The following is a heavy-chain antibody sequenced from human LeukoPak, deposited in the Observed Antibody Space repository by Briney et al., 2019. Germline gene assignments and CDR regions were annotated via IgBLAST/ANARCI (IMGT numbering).Heavy chain of an antibody. CDR2: ISSSSSTI. J-gene: IGHJ3*02. CDR3: ARGPLRFFPRGAFDI. D-gene: IGHD3-3*01. Sequence: GGSLRLSCAASGFTSSSYSMNWVRQAPGKGLEWVSYISSSSSTIYYADSVKGRFTISRDNAKNSLYLQMNSLRAEDTAVYYCARGPLRFFPRGAFDIWGQGTMVTVSS. CDR1: GFTSSSYS. V-gene: IGHV3-48*01.